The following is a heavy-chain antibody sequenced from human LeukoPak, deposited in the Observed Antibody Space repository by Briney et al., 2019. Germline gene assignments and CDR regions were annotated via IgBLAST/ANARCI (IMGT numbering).Heavy chain of an antibody. CDR2: ISSSGGTR. CDR1: GFAFSVYE. CDR3: ATLTVASSFDY. J-gene: IGHJ4*02. D-gene: IGHD4-17*01. V-gene: IGHV3-48*03. Sequence: GGSLRLSYAASGFAFSVYEMYWVRQAPGKGLEWVSYISSSGGTRYYADSVKGRFTISRDNAKNSLYLQMNSLRAEDTAVYYCATLTVASSFDYWGQGTLVTVSS.